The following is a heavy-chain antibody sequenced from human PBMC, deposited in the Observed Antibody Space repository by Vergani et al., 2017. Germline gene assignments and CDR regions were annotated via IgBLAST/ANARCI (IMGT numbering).Heavy chain of an antibody. J-gene: IGHJ3*02. V-gene: IGHV3-7*01. CDR3: ARVHILTGYYYDAFDI. Sequence: EVQLVESGGGLVQPGGSLRLSCAASGFTFSSYWMNWVRQAPGKGLEWVANIKQDGSEKYYVDSVKGRFTISRDNAKNSLYLQMNSLRAEDTAVYYCARVHILTGYYYDAFDIWGQGTMVTVSS. CDR2: IKQDGSEK. CDR1: GFTFSSYW. D-gene: IGHD3-9*01.